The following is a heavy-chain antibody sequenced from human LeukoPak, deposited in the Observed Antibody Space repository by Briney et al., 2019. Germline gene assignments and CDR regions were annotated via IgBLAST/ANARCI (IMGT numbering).Heavy chain of an antibody. J-gene: IGHJ5*02. V-gene: IGHV3-15*01. Sequence: GGSLSLTSAASGFTSSNTWTSWVRQAPGEGLEWVGRIKSKTDGGTTDYAAPVKGRFTISRDDSKNRLYLQMNSLKTEDTAVYYCRTDLVYHDCSGYPPWGQGTLVTVSS. CDR3: RTDLVYHDCSGYPP. D-gene: IGHD3-22*01. CDR1: GFTSSNTW. CDR2: IKSKTDGGTT.